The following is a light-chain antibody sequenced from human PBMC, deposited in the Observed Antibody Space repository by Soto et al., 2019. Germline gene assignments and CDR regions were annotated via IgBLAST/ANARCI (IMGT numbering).Light chain of an antibody. CDR1: QRISSRN. CDR2: NTS. CDR3: QQYSDLPYT. V-gene: IGKV3-20*01. Sequence: EIVLTQSPGTLSLSPRERATLSCRASQRISSRNLAWYQQKPGQAPRLLIYNTSSRATGIPDRFSGSGSVTDFTLTINRLEPEDFAVYYCQQYSDLPYTVGQGTKLEVK. J-gene: IGKJ2*01.